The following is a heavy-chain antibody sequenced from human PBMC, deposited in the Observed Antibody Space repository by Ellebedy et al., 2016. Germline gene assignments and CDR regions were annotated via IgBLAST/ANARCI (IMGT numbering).Heavy chain of an antibody. Sequence: SETLSLTXPVSGGSISSGGYYWSCFRQHPGKGLEWIGYIYYSGSTYYNPSLKSRVTISVDTSKNQFSLKLSSVTAADTAVYYCARDLGPTVVGVAAFDIWGQGTMVTVSS. CDR1: GGSISSGGYY. CDR3: ARDLGPTVVGVAAFDI. J-gene: IGHJ3*02. D-gene: IGHD4-23*01. CDR2: IYYSGST. V-gene: IGHV4-31*03.